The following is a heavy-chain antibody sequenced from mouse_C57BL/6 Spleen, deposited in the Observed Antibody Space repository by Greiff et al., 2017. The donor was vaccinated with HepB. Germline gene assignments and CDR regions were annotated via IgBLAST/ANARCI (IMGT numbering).Heavy chain of an antibody. V-gene: IGHV14-4*01. CDR2: IDPENGDT. J-gene: IGHJ2*01. CDR3: TTVVQDY. D-gene: IGHD1-3*01. CDR1: GFNIKDDY. Sequence: EVQLQQSGAELVRPGASVKLSCTASGFNIKDDYMHWVKQRPEQGLEWIGWIDPENGDTEYASKFQGKATITADTSSHTAYLQLSSLTSEDTAVYYCTTVVQDYWGQGTTLPVSS.